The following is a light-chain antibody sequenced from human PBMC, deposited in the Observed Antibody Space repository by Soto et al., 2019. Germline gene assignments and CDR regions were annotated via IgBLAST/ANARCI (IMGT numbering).Light chain of an antibody. J-gene: IGKJ1*01. Sequence: EIVLTQSPATLSLSPGERATLSCRASQSVSSYLAWYQQKPGQAPMLLIYAASNRATGIPARFSGSGSGTDFTLPISSIEPEDFAVYDCQQYGSSGTFGQGTKVDIK. CDR3: QQYGSSGT. V-gene: IGKV3-11*01. CDR2: AAS. CDR1: QSVSSY.